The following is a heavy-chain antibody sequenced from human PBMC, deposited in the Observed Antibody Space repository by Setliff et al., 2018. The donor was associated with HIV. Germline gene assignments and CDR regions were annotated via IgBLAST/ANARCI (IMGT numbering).Heavy chain of an antibody. Sequence: GGSLRLSCAASGFTFSRYWMIWVRQAPGKGLEWVANIDLYGSEKNYVDSVEGRFTISRDNARNSLFLQMNSLRAEDAAVYYCARKLRPGHGVDVWGQGTTVTVSS. V-gene: IGHV3-7*03. CDR2: IDLYGSEK. D-gene: IGHD3-10*01. J-gene: IGHJ6*02. CDR3: ARKLRPGHGVDV. CDR1: GFTFSRYW.